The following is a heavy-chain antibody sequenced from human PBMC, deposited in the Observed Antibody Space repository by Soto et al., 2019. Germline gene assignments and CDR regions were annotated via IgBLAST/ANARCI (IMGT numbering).Heavy chain of an antibody. J-gene: IGHJ4*02. D-gene: IGHD3-22*01. CDR1: GFTFSSYA. V-gene: IGHV3-30-3*01. CDR2: ISYDGSNK. Sequence: QVQLVESGGGVVQPGRSLRLSCAASGFTFSSYAMHWVRQAPGKGLEWVAVISYDGSNKYYADSVKGRFTISRDNSKTTLDLQMNSLRAEDTAVYYCARSAIVVVITGRLDYWGQGTLVTVSS. CDR3: ARSAIVVVITGRLDY.